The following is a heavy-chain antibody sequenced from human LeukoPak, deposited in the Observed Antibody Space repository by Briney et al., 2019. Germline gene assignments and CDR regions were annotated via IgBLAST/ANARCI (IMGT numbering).Heavy chain of an antibody. CDR3: ARQLTPYYYDSSGYTFDY. CDR2: IYYSGST. V-gene: IGHV4-39*01. CDR1: GGSISSSSYY. J-gene: IGHJ4*02. Sequence: SETLSLTCTVSGGSISSSSYYWGWIRQPPGKGLEWIGSIYYSGSTYYNPSLKSRVTISVDTSKNQFSLKLSSVTAADTAVYYCARQLTPYYYDSSGYTFDYWGQGTLVTVSS. D-gene: IGHD3-22*01.